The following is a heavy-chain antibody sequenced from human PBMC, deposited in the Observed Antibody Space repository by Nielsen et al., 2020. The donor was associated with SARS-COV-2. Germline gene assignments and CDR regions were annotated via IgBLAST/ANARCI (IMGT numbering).Heavy chain of an antibody. J-gene: IGHJ6*02. Sequence: SETLSLTCTVSGGSISSGDYYWSWIRQPPGKGLEWIGYIYYRGNAYYNPSLKSRVAVSVDTSKNQFSLKLSSVTAADTAVYYCARGGATNYCRGGTCYYYALDVWGQGTTVTVSS. V-gene: IGHV4-30-4*01. D-gene: IGHD2-15*01. CDR1: GGSISSGDYY. CDR3: ARGGATNYCRGGTCYYYALDV. CDR2: IYYRGNA.